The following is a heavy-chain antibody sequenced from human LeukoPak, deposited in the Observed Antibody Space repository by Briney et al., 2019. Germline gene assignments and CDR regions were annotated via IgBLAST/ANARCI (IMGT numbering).Heavy chain of an antibody. J-gene: IGHJ5*02. CDR2: ISGSGGST. Sequence: QPGGSLRLSCAASGFTFSSYAMSWVRQAPGKGLEWVSAISGSGGSTYYADSVEGRFTISRDNSKNTLYLQMNSLRAEDTAVYYCAKDLRGRVRGDYGDPWGQGTLVTVSS. CDR1: GFTFSSYA. V-gene: IGHV3-23*01. CDR3: AKDLRGRVRGDYGDP. D-gene: IGHD3-10*01.